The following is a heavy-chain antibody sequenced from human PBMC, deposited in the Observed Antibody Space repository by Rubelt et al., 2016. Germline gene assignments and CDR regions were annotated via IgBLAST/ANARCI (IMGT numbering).Heavy chain of an antibody. CDR1: GFTVSSNY. Sequence: EVQLVESGGGLIQPGGSLRLSCAASGFTVSSNYMSWVRQAPGQGLEWVSVIYTGGYTYYADFVKGRFTLSRNNSKNTQYLQMNSLRAEDTAVYYCARGISYSNDYGMDVWGQGTTVTVSS. D-gene: IGHD4-11*01. CDR2: IYTGGYT. CDR3: ARGISYSNDYGMDV. V-gene: IGHV3-53*01. J-gene: IGHJ6*02.